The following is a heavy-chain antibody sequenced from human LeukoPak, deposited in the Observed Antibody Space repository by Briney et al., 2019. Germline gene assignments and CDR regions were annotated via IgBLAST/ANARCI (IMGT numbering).Heavy chain of an antibody. Sequence: PGGSLRLSCAASRFTFTTSPMHWVRQAPGKGLEWVALISYNGRKIYYAASAQGRFTISRDNSKNPPYLQMNTLSPADTAVYYCARDGGVGAFDIWGQGTMSTVSS. CDR2: ISYNGRKI. D-gene: IGHD2-8*02. J-gene: IGHJ3*02. CDR1: RFTFTTSP. V-gene: IGHV3-30*04. CDR3: ARDGGVGAFDI.